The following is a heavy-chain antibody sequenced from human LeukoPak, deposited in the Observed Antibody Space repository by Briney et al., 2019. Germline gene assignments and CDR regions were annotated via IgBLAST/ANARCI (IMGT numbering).Heavy chain of an antibody. J-gene: IGHJ4*02. Sequence: GGSLRLSCAASGFTFSAYAMSWVRQAPGKAPEWVSAISGSDGTIYYADSVKGRFTVSRDNSKNTQYLQMNSLRAEDSAVYYCAKRSSYSSGYYGDYWGQGTLVTVSS. CDR3: AKRSSYSSGYYGDY. D-gene: IGHD6-19*01. CDR2: ISGSDGTI. V-gene: IGHV3-23*01. CDR1: GFTFSAYA.